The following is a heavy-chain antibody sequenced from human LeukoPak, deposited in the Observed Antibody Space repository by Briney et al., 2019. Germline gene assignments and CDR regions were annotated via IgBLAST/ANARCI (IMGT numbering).Heavy chain of an antibody. CDR1: GYTFTDYD. J-gene: IGHJ4*02. D-gene: IGHD3-16*02. Sequence: ASVKVSCKASGYTFTDYDITWVRQAPGQGLEWMGWISAYNGHTNYAQKLQGRITVTTDTSTSTSYMELRSLRSDDTAVYYCARDHYDYVWGSYRYLFDYWGQGTLVTVSS. CDR3: ARDHYDYVWGSYRYLFDY. V-gene: IGHV1-18*01. CDR2: ISAYNGHT.